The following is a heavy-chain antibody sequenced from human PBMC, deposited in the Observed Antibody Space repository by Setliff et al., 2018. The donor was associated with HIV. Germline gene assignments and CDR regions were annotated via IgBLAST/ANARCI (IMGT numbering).Heavy chain of an antibody. D-gene: IGHD4-17*01. J-gene: IGHJ6*03. CDR1: GFTFSSYA. V-gene: IGHV3-23*01. Sequence: QPGGSLRLSCAASGFTFSSYAMTWVRQAPGKGLEWVSGISNSESGGRTFYADSVKGRFTISRDDAKNTLYLQMNSLGGEDTAVYYCARGPSLTTVTTRGDYMDVWGKGTTVTVSS. CDR2: ISNSESGGRT. CDR3: ARGPSLTTVTTRGDYMDV.